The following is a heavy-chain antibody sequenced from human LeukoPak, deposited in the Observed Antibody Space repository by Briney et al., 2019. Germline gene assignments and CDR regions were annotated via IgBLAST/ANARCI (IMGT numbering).Heavy chain of an antibody. CDR2: IYHSGST. Sequence: SGTLSLTCAVSGGSISSSNWWSWVRQPPGEGLEWIGEIYHSGSTNYNPSLKSRVTISVDTSKNQFSLKLSSVTAADTAVYYCARHPQNYYDFGGQHYFDYWGQGTLVTVSS. V-gene: IGHV4-4*02. J-gene: IGHJ4*02. CDR3: ARHPQNYYDFGGQHYFDY. D-gene: IGHD3-3*01. CDR1: GGSISSSNW.